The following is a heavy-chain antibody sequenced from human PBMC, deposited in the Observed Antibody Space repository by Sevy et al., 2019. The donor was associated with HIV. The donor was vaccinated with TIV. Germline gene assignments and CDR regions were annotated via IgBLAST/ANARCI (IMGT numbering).Heavy chain of an antibody. D-gene: IGHD3-10*01. V-gene: IGHV3-30*03. CDR2: ISYDGSEK. CDR1: GFTFNSYG. J-gene: IGHJ6*02. CDR3: ARMFRSHGMDV. Sequence: GGSLRLSCEASGFTFNSYGMHWVRQAPGKGLEWVAVISYDGSEKYYADSVKGRFTISREKSKNMVYVQMNSLRAEDTAVYYCARMFRSHGMDVWGQGTTVTVSS.